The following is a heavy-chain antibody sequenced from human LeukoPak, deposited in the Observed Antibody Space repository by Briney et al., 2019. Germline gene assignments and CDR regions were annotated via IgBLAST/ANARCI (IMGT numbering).Heavy chain of an antibody. CDR2: INHSGST. D-gene: IGHD6-13*01. V-gene: IGHV4-34*01. J-gene: IGHJ5*02. Sequence: SETLSLTCAVYGGSFSGYYWSWIRQPPGKGLEWIGEINHSGSTNYNPSLKSRVTISVDTSKNQFSLKLSSVTAADTAVYYCAGGRLYSIDWFDPWGQGTLVTVSS. CDR3: AGGRLYSIDWFDP. CDR1: GGSFSGYY.